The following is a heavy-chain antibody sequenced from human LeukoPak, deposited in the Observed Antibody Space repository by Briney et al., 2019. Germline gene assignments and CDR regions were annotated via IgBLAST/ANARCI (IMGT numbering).Heavy chain of an antibody. CDR2: IYYSGST. J-gene: IGHJ6*02. Sequence: PSETLSLTCTVSGGSISSYYWSWLRQPPGKGLEWIGYIYYSGSTNYNPSLKSRVTISVDTSKNQFSLKLSSVTAADTAVYYCARSFWSGYYPNSYYYGMDVWGQGTTVTVSS. CDR3: ARSFWSGYYPNSYYYGMDV. D-gene: IGHD3-3*01. CDR1: GGSISSYY. V-gene: IGHV4-59*01.